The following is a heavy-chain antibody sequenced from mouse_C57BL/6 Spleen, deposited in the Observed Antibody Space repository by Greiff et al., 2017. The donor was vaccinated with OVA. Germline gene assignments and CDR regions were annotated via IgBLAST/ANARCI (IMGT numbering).Heavy chain of an antibody. Sequence: VQLQQSGAELVKPGASVKLSCTASGFNIKDYYMHWVKQRTEPGLEWIGRIDPEDGETKYAPNFQGKATITADTSSNPAYLQISSLTSEDTAVYYCARNYGYDWGFAYWGQGTLVTVSA. D-gene: IGHD2-2*01. V-gene: IGHV14-2*01. CDR3: ARNYGYDWGFAY. J-gene: IGHJ3*01. CDR1: GFNIKDYY. CDR2: IDPEDGET.